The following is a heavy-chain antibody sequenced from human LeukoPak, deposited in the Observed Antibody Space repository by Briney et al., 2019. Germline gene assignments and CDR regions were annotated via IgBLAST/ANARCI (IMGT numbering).Heavy chain of an antibody. V-gene: IGHV3-7*01. CDR1: GFTFSGYW. D-gene: IGHD3-22*01. CDR2: IKKDGTEK. J-gene: IGHJ3*02. CDR3: ARDLVDYYDSSGYRSDAFDI. Sequence: PGGSLRLSCAASGFTFSGYWMSWVRQAPGKGLEWVANIKKDGTEKKYVDSVKRRFTISRANDKNSLYMQMNSLRAEDTAVYYCARDLVDYYDSSGYRSDAFDIWGQGTMVTVSS.